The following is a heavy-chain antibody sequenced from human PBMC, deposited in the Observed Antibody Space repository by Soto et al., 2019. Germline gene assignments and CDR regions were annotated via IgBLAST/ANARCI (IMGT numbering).Heavy chain of an antibody. D-gene: IGHD2-15*01. Sequence: ASVKVSCKASGYTFTSYGISWVRQAPGQGLEWMGWISIDNGNANYAQKLQGRATMTTDTSTSTAYMELRSLRSDDTAVYYCAREGGFCTGGSCYCYYWGQGTLVTVSS. CDR1: GYTFTSYG. CDR3: AREGGFCTGGSCYCYY. CDR2: ISIDNGNA. J-gene: IGHJ4*02. V-gene: IGHV1-18*01.